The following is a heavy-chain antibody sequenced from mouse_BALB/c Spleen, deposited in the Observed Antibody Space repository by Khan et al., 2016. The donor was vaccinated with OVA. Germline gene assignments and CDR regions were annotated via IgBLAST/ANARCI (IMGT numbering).Heavy chain of an antibody. CDR2: IWGDGIT. Sequence: VQLQESGPGLVAPSQSLSITCTVSGFSLTGYGVNWVRQPPGKGLEWLGVIWGDGITDYNSALKSRLSISKDNSKSQVFLKMNSLQTDDTARYYCTRGPYFGNYFAMDYWVKEPQSPSPQ. V-gene: IGHV2-6-7*01. J-gene: IGHJ4*01. CDR1: GFSLTGYG. D-gene: IGHD2-10*01. CDR3: TRGPYFGNYFAMDY.